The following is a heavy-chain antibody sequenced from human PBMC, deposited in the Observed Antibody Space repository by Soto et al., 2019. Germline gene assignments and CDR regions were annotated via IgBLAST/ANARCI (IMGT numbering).Heavy chain of an antibody. CDR3: SRRGDDSLSVDFDR. J-gene: IGHJ4*02. CDR1: GDTFSTST. V-gene: IGHV1-69*08. CDR2: IIPVLGPP. Sequence: QVQLVQSGAEVKKPGSSVTVSCTVSGDTFSTSTINWVRQAPRQGLEWMGRIIPVLGPPNYSQTFQGRLTINADTSTNTGYMELSSLRSEDTAVYFCSRRGDDSLSVDFDRWGQGTLVTVSS. D-gene: IGHD5-12*01.